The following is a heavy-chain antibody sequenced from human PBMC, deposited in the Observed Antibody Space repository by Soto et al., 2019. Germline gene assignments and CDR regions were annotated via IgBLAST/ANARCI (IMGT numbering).Heavy chain of an antibody. Sequence: GGSLRLSCAASGFTFSTYWMSWVRQAPGKGLEWVANINQDGSAKYYVDSVKGRFTISRDNAKNTLYLQMNSLKTEDTAVYYCTTTYYYDSSGYIRGYYYYGMDVWGQGTTVTVSS. CDR3: TTTYYYDSSGYIRGYYYYGMDV. CDR2: INQDGSAK. D-gene: IGHD3-22*01. V-gene: IGHV3-7*03. J-gene: IGHJ6*02. CDR1: GFTFSTYW.